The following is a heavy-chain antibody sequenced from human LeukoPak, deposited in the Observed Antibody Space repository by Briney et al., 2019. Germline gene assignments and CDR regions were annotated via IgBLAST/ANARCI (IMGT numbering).Heavy chain of an antibody. CDR2: MNPNSGNT. J-gene: IGHJ4*02. Sequence: ASVKVSCKASGYTFTNYDINWVRQAAGQGLEWMGWMNPNSGNTGYAQKFQGRVTMTRNTSISTAYMELSSLKSEDTAVYYCARALRYCSTTSCRYYFDYWGQGTLVTVSS. CDR3: ARALRYCSTTSCRYYFDY. V-gene: IGHV1-8*01. CDR1: GYTFTNYD. D-gene: IGHD2-2*01.